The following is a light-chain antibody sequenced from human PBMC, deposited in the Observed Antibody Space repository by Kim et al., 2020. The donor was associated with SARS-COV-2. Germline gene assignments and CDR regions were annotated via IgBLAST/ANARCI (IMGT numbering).Light chain of an antibody. CDR2: DNN. V-gene: IGLV1-51*01. CDR1: SSNIGNNY. CDR3: GTWDSSLSAGV. J-gene: IGLJ3*02. Sequence: QSVLTQPPSLSAAPGQKVTISCSGSSSNIGNNYVTWYQQLPGTAPKLLIYDNNKRPSGIPDRFSGPKSGTSATLGITGLQTGDEADYYCGTWDSSLSAGVFGGGTQLTVL.